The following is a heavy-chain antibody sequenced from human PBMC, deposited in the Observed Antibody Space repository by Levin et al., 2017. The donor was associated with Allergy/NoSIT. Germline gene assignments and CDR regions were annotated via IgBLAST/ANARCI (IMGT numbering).Heavy chain of an antibody. CDR3: ARVAGYSYGYYFDY. CDR2: IYLSGST. CDR1: GGSISSGGYS. D-gene: IGHD5-18*01. Sequence: ASETLSLTCAVSGGSISSGGYSWSWIRQPPGTGLEWIGNIYLSGSTNDNPSLKSRVTMSVDRSKNQFSLKLSYVTAADTAVYYCARVAGYSYGYYFDYWGPGTLVTVSS. J-gene: IGHJ4*02. V-gene: IGHV4-30-2*01.